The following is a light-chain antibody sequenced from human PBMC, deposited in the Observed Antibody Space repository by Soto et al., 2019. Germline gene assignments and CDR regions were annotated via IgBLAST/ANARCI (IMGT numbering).Light chain of an antibody. Sequence: QSALTQPASVSGSPGQSITISCTGTTSDVGRYNLVSWYQQHPGKAPKLIIYEDSRRPSGVSNRFSGSKSGNTASLTISGLQGEDEADYYCCSFAGSGILGVFGTGTKVTVL. V-gene: IGLV2-23*01. CDR1: TSDVGRYNL. J-gene: IGLJ1*01. CDR3: CSFAGSGILGV. CDR2: EDS.